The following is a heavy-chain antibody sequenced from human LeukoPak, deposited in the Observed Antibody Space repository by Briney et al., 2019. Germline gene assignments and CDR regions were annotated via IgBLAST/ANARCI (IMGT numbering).Heavy chain of an antibody. Sequence: GGSLRLSCAGSGFTFSRNPLSWVRQAPGKGLEWVSAINPSGGNTYYADSVRGRFTISRDNSKNTLYLQMNTQRAEDTAVYYCATTKQARRYFDYWGQGTLVTVSS. CDR3: ATTKQARRYFDY. D-gene: IGHD1-1*01. CDR2: INPSGGNT. J-gene: IGHJ4*02. V-gene: IGHV3-23*01. CDR1: GFTFSRNP.